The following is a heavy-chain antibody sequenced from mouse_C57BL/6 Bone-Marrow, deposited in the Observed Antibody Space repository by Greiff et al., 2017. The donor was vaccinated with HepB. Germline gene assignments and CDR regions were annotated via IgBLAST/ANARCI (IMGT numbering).Heavy chain of an antibody. CDR3: VRFVYARAWFAY. Sequence: QVQLQQSGAELARPGASVKLSCKASGYTFTSYGISWVKQRTGQGLEWIGEIYPRSGNTYYNEKFKGKATLTADKSSSTAYMELRSLTSEDSAVYFCVRFVYARAWFAYWGQGTLVTVSA. V-gene: IGHV1-81*01. J-gene: IGHJ3*01. D-gene: IGHD2-3*01. CDR1: GYTFTSYG. CDR2: IYPRSGNT.